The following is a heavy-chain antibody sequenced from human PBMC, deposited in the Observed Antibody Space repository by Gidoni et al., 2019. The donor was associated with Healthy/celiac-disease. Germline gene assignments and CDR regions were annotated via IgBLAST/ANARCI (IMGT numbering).Heavy chain of an antibody. CDR2: IYYSGST. Sequence: QVQRQESGPGLVKPSGTLSLTCTGAGGSVSSGSYYWSWIRQPPGKGLEWIGYIYYSGSTNYTPSLTSRVTISVDTSKNQFSLTLSSVTAADTAVYYWASAVLNFEDYWGQGTLVTVSS. CDR3: ASAVLNFEDY. D-gene: IGHD3-9*01. V-gene: IGHV4-61*01. CDR1: GGSVSSGSYY. J-gene: IGHJ4*02.